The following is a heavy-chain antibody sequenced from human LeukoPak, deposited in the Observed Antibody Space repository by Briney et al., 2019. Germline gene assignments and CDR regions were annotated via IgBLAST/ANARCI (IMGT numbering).Heavy chain of an antibody. Sequence: GGSLRLSCAASGFTFSRYAMSWVRQAPGEGLEWLSAISGSGASTYYADFVKGRFTSSRDNSKNTLYLQMISLRAEDTAVYYCAKVGVSKVGYCSSTTCYPFDYWAQGTLVTVSS. D-gene: IGHD2-2*03. CDR3: AKVGVSKVGYCSSTTCYPFDY. CDR1: GFTFSRYA. CDR2: ISGSGAST. J-gene: IGHJ4*02. V-gene: IGHV3-23*01.